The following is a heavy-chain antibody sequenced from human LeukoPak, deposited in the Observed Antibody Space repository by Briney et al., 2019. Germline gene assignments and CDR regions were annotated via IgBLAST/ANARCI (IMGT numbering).Heavy chain of an antibody. D-gene: IGHD3-3*01. Sequence: SETLSLTCAVYGGSFSGYYWSWIRQPPGKGLEWIGEINHSGSTNYNPSLKSRVTISVDTSKNQFSLKLSSVTAADTAVYYCARSRSGSYAIFGAVITYYYDYWGQGTMLTVSS. CDR1: GGSFSGYY. V-gene: IGHV4-34*01. CDR3: ARSRSGSYAIFGAVITYYYDY. J-gene: IGHJ4*02. CDR2: INHSGST.